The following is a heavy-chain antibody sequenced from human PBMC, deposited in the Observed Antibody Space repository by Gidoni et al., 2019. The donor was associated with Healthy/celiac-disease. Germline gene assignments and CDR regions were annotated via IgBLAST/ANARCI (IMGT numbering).Heavy chain of an antibody. CDR3: TRSDTAMVSPFDY. Sequence: EVQLVESGGGLVQPGGSLKLSCAASGFPFSGSAMHWVRQASGKGLEWVGRIRSKANSYATAYAASVKGRFTISRDDSKNTAYLQMNSLKTEDTAVYYCTRSDTAMVSPFDYWGQGTLVTVSS. V-gene: IGHV3-73*01. CDR1: GFPFSGSA. J-gene: IGHJ4*02. D-gene: IGHD5-18*01. CDR2: IRSKANSYAT.